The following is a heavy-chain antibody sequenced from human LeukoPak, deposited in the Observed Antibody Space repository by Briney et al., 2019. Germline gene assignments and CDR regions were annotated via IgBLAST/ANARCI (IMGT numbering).Heavy chain of an antibody. V-gene: IGHV3-74*01. CDR1: GFSFSSYW. J-gene: IGHJ5*02. CDR3: ARGGSYSSSWFDP. Sequence: GGSLRLSCAASGFSFSSYWIHWVRQVPGKGLVWVSRINTDGSSTGYADSVKGRFTISRDNAKNTLYLQMNSLRAEDTAVYYCARGGSYSSSWFDPWGQGTLVTVSS. CDR2: INTDGSST. D-gene: IGHD3-10*01.